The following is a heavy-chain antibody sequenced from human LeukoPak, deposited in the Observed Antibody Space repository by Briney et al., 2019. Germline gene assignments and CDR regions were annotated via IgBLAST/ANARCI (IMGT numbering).Heavy chain of an antibody. D-gene: IGHD1-1*01. CDR1: GFTFSSYA. CDR3: ARDLSDNYTIDY. J-gene: IGHJ4*02. V-gene: IGHV3-48*01. CDR2: INAASDGI. Sequence: GGSLRLSCAASGFTFSSYAMSWVRQAPGKGLEWLSYINAASDGIYYADSVKGRFTISRDNAKNSLYLQINSLRAEDTALYYCARDLSDNYTIDYWGQGTLVTVSS.